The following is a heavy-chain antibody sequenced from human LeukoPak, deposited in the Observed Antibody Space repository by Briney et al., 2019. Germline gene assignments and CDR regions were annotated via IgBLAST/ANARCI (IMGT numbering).Heavy chain of an antibody. CDR3: ARTGDYDFWSPFDY. J-gene: IGHJ4*02. V-gene: IGHV3-20*04. Sequence: GGSLRLSCAASGFTFDDYGMSWVRQAPGKGLEWVSGINWSGGSTGYADSVKGRFTISRDNAKNSLYLQMNSLRAEDTALYYCARTGDYDFWSPFDYWGQGTLVTVSS. CDR2: INWSGGST. D-gene: IGHD3-3*01. CDR1: GFTFDDYG.